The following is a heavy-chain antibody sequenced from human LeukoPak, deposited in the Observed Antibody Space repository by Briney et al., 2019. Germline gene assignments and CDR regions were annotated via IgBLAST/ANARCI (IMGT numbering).Heavy chain of an antibody. Sequence: SETLSLTCAGYGGSFSGYYWSWIRQPPGKGLEWIGEINHSGGTKYNPSLKSRVTISVDTSKNQFSLKVTSLTAADTAVYYCARQIPGSGWYRDHWGQGTLVTVSS. J-gene: IGHJ4*02. CDR1: GGSFSGYY. D-gene: IGHD6-19*01. CDR2: INHSGGT. CDR3: ARQIPGSGWYRDH. V-gene: IGHV4-34*01.